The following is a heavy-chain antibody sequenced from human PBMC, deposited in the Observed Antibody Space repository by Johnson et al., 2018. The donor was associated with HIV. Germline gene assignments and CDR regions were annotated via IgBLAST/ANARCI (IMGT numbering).Heavy chain of an antibody. CDR2: IYSGGST. CDR3: ARDGKYSSIGPDAFDV. CDR1: GFTVSSNY. J-gene: IGHJ3*01. D-gene: IGHD6-13*01. Sequence: VQLVESGGGLVQRGGSLRLSCAASGFTVSSNYMTWVRQAPGKGLEWVSVIYSGGSTYYADSVKGRFTISRDHSENTLYLQMNSLRHEDTAVYFCARDGKYSSIGPDAFDVWGQGTMVAVSS. V-gene: IGHV3-66*02.